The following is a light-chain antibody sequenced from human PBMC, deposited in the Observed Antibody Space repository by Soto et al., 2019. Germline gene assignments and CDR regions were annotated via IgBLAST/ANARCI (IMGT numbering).Light chain of an antibody. CDR2: AAS. CDR3: QKSYSTPIN. V-gene: IGKV1-39*01. CDR1: QSITSY. Sequence: DIQMTQSPSSLSASVGDRVTITCRASQSITSYLNWYQQKPGKAPKLLIYAASSLQSGVPSRFSGSGSGTDFTLTITSLQPEDFATYYCQKSYSTPINCGQGTRREIK. J-gene: IGKJ5*01.